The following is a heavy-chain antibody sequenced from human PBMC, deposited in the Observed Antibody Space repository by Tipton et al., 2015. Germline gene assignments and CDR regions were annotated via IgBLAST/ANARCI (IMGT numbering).Heavy chain of an antibody. CDR2: ISYDGAIK. J-gene: IGHJ6*02. CDR1: GFTFRTYG. V-gene: IGHV3-30*03. CDR3: ARDRGSSPGNCIDV. Sequence: QVQLVQSGGGVVQPGRSLRLSCAASGFTFRTYGMHWVRQAPGKGLEWVAFISYDGAIKYSTDSVMGRFTISRDNAWNTLYMQMDRLRPEDTAVYYCARDRGSSPGNCIDVWGQGTTVTV. D-gene: IGHD5-24*01.